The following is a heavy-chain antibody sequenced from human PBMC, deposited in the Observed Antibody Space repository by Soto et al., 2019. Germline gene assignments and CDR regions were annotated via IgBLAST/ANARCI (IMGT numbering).Heavy chain of an antibody. D-gene: IGHD6-19*01. Sequence: QVQLVQSGAEVKKPGASVKVSCKASGYTFTSYGISWVRQAPGQGPEWMGWISAYNGNTNYAQQLQGRVTKTTDTSTSTAYLELRSLRSDDTAVYYCARVARSRYSSGWYDYWGQGTLVTVSS. V-gene: IGHV1-18*01. J-gene: IGHJ4*02. CDR3: ARVARSRYSSGWYDY. CDR1: GYTFTSYG. CDR2: ISAYNGNT.